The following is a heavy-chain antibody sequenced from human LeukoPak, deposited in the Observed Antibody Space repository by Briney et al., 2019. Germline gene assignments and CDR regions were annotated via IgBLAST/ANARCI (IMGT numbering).Heavy chain of an antibody. D-gene: IGHD3-10*01. CDR3: ARDNRVVRGAIINRYYYYYGMDV. J-gene: IGHJ6*02. Sequence: PGGSLRLSCAASGFTFSSYWMSWVRQAPGKGLEWVANIKRDGSEKYYVDSVKGRFTISRDNAKNSLYLQMNSLRAEDTAVYYCARDNRVVRGAIINRYYYYYGMDVWGQGTTVTVSS. CDR1: GFTFSSYW. V-gene: IGHV3-7*01. CDR2: IKRDGSEK.